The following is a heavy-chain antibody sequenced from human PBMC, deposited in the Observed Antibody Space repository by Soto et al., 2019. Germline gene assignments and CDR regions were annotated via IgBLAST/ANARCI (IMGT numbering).Heavy chain of an antibody. D-gene: IGHD6-13*01. J-gene: IGHJ3*02. CDR1: GYSFTSYW. V-gene: IGHV5-51*01. Sequence: GESLKISWKGSGYSFTSYWIGWVRQRPGKGLEWMGIIYPGDSDTRYSPSFQGQVTISADKSISTAYLQWSSLKASDTAMYYCARPRIAAAADAFDIWGQGTMVTVSS. CDR2: IYPGDSDT. CDR3: ARPRIAAAADAFDI.